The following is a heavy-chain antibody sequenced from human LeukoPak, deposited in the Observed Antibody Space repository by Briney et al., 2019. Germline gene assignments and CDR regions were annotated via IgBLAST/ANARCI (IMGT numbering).Heavy chain of an antibody. CDR1: GLNFRSSW. D-gene: IGHD2/OR15-2a*01. CDR2: INQDGSEK. CDR3: ARAFYSYFDY. V-gene: IGHV3-7*03. Sequence: PGGSLRLSCAASGLNFRSSWMSWLRQAPGKGLERVANINQDGSEKYYVDSVKGRFTISRDNAKNSLYLQMNSLRVEDTAVYYCARAFYSYFDYWGQGTLVVVST. J-gene: IGHJ4*02.